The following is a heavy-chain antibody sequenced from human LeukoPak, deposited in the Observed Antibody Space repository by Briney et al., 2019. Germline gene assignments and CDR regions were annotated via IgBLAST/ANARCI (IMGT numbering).Heavy chain of an antibody. V-gene: IGHV1-2*02. CDR1: GYTFTGYY. CDR3: ARAKCIAAPDTIDY. J-gene: IGHJ4*02. CDR2: INPNSGGT. D-gene: IGHD6-6*01. Sequence: ASVKVSCKASGYTFTGYYMHWVRQAPGQGLEWMGWINPNSGGTNYAQKFQGRVTMTRDTSISTAYMELSRLRSDDTAVYYCARAKCIAAPDTIDYWGQGTLVTVSS.